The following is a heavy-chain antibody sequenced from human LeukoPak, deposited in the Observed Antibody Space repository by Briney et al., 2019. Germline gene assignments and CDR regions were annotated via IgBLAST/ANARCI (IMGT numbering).Heavy chain of an antibody. CDR2: IYYSGST. D-gene: IGHD4-11*01. V-gene: IGHV4-39*01. CDR1: GGSISSSSYY. CDR3: ARSTTIKGWFDP. Sequence: SETLSLTCNVSGGSISSSSYYWGWIRQPPGKGLEWIGSIYYSGSTYHNPSLKSRVTISVDTSKNQFSLNLNSVTAADTAVYYCARSTTIKGWFDPWGQGTLVTVSS. J-gene: IGHJ5*02.